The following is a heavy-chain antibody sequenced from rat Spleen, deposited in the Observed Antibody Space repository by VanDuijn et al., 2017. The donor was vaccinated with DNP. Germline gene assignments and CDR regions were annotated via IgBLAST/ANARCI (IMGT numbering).Heavy chain of an antibody. CDR1: GFSLNIFH. J-gene: IGHJ2*01. V-gene: IGHV2-32*01. Sequence: QVQLRESGPGLVQPSQTLSLTCTVSGFSLNIFHVHWVRQPPGKGLEWMGVMWRDGDTSYNLTLKSRLTISRDTSKSQVFLKMNSLQTEDTATYYCARGIPDFDYWGQGVMVTVSS. CDR2: MWRDGDT. CDR3: ARGIPDFDY. D-gene: IGHD2-2*01.